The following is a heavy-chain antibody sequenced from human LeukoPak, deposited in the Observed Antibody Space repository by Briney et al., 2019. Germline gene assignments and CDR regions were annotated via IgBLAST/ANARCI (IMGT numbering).Heavy chain of an antibody. CDR1: GFTFSSYA. CDR2: ISSNGVST. V-gene: IGHV3-64D*09. CDR3: VKNGIYSSGWFGGYFDY. D-gene: IGHD6-19*01. Sequence: GRSLRLSCSASGFTFSSYAMHWVRQAPGKGLEYVSAISSNGVSTYFADSVKGRFTISRDNSKNTLYLQMSSLRPEDTAVYYCVKNGIYSSGWFGGYFDYWGQGALVTVSS. J-gene: IGHJ4*02.